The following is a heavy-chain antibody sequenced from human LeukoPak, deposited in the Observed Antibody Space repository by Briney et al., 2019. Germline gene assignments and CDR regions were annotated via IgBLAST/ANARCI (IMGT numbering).Heavy chain of an antibody. V-gene: IGHV3-48*03. CDR1: GFSFSSYE. D-gene: IGHD2-8*02. CDR2: ISSSGSTI. Sequence: GGSLRLSCAASGFSFSSYEMNWVRQAPGKGLEWVSYISSSGSTIYYADSVKGRFTISRDNSKNTLYLQMNSLRAEDTAIYYCATYRQVLLPFESWGQGTLVTVSS. J-gene: IGHJ4*02. CDR3: ATYRQVLLPFES.